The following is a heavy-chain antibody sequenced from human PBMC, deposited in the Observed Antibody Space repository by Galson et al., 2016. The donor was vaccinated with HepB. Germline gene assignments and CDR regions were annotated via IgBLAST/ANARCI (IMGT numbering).Heavy chain of an antibody. CDR2: ILFDGSHK. CDR3: AKDSYRLVIMSLVDV. J-gene: IGHJ6*02. CDR1: GFTLSSYP. Sequence: SLRLSCAASGFTLSSYPMHWVRQASGKGLEWVAIILFDGSHKYYGDSVSGRFTISRDNSKNTLYLQMNSLRAEDTAVYYCAKDSYRLVIMSLVDVWGQGTTVTVSS. V-gene: IGHV3-30*18. D-gene: IGHD3-9*01.